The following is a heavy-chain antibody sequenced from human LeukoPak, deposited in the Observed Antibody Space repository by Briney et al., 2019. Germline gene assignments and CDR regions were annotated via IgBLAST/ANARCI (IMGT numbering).Heavy chain of an antibody. CDR1: GGSISSYY. V-gene: IGHV4-4*07. CDR2: IYTSGST. CDR3: ARAVGSGSFQTYYYMDV. D-gene: IGHD3-10*01. Sequence: SETLSLTCTVSGGSISSYYWSWIRQPAGKGLEWIGRIYTSGSTNYNPSLKSRVTMSVDTSKNQFSLKLSSVTAADTAVYYCARAVGSGSFQTYYYMDVWGKGTTVTISS. J-gene: IGHJ6*03.